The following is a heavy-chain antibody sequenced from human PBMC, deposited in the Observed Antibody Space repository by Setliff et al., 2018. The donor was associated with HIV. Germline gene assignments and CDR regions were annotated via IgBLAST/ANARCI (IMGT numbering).Heavy chain of an antibody. V-gene: IGHV1-8*02. J-gene: IGHJ6*03. Sequence: ASVKVSCKASGGTFSSYAISWVRQATGQGLEWMGWMNPNSGNTGYAQKFQGRVTMTRNTSISTAYMELSSLRSEDTAVYYCARGIGPLPNWENFYYSMDVWGKGTTVTVSS. CDR1: GGTFSSYA. D-gene: IGHD1-26*01. CDR2: MNPNSGNT. CDR3: ARGIGPLPNWENFYYSMDV.